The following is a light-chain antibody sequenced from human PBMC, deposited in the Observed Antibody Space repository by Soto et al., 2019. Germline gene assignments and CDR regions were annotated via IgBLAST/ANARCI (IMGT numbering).Light chain of an antibody. V-gene: IGLV1-47*01. Sequence: QSVLTQSPSASGTPGQRVTISCSGSASTVGRNYVYWYQQLPGTAPKLLIYRNSQRPSGVPDRFSGSKSGTSASLAISGLRSEDEADYYCAAWDDNLRGLYVFGAGTKVTV. CDR2: RNS. CDR1: ASTVGRNY. CDR3: AAWDDNLRGLYV. J-gene: IGLJ1*01.